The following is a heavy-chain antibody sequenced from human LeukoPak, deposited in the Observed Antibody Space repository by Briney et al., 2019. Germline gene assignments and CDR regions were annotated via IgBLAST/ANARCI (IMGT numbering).Heavy chain of an antibody. CDR2: ISAYNGNT. V-gene: IGHV1-18*01. J-gene: IGHJ4*02. D-gene: IGHD6-19*01. CDR1: GYTFTSYG. CDR3: ARDGQDSSEEGFDY. Sequence: ASVKVSCXASGYTFTSYGISWVRQAPGQGLEWMGWISAYNGNTNYAQKLQGRVTMTTDTSTSTAYMELRSLRSDDTAVYYCARDGQDSSEEGFDYWGQGTLVTVSS.